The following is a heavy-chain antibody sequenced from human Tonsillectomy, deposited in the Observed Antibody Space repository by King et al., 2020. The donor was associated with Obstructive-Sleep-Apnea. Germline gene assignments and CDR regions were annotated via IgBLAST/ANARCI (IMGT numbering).Heavy chain of an antibody. V-gene: IGHV3-9*01. CDR2: ISWKSGSI. Sequence: VQLVESGGGVVQPGRSLRLSCAASGFTFDDYAMHWVRQAPGKGLEWVSGISWKSGSIAYGDSVKGRFTISRDNTKNSLYLQMNSLRTEDTALYYCVKDYDYGDFFDYWGQGTLVTVSS. J-gene: IGHJ4*02. D-gene: IGHD4-17*01. CDR3: VKDYDYGDFFDY. CDR1: GFTFDDYA.